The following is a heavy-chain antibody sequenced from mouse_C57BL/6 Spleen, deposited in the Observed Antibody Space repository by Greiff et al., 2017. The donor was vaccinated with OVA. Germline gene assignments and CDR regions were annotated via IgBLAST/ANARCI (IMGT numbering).Heavy chain of an antibody. CDR3: ARWTNYDYGGYFDV. CDR2: IYPGSGNT. D-gene: IGHD2-4*01. V-gene: IGHV1-76*01. Sequence: QVQLKESGAELVRPGASVKLSCKASGYTFTDYYINWVKQRPGQGLEWIARIYPGSGNTYYNEKFKGKATLTAEKSSSTAYMQLSSLTSEDSAVYFCARWTNYDYGGYFDVWGTGTTVTVSS. CDR1: GYTFTDYY. J-gene: IGHJ1*03.